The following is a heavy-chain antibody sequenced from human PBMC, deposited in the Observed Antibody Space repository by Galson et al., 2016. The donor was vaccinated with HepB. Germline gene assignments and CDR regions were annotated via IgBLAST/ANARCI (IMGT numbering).Heavy chain of an antibody. CDR1: GFTFSTSA. CDR2: ISGNAGST. J-gene: IGHJ4*02. V-gene: IGHV3-23*01. D-gene: IGHD4-23*01. Sequence: SLRLSCAASGFTFSTSAMSWVRQAPGTGLEWVSGISGNAGSTNYVDSVKGRFTISRDNSKNTLYLQMNSLRADDTAVYYCAKSLYGGNFWGQGTLVTVSS. CDR3: AKSLYGGNF.